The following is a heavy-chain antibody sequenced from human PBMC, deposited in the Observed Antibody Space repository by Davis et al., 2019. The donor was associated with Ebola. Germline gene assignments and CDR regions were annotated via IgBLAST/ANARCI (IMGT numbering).Heavy chain of an antibody. D-gene: IGHD3-16*01. Sequence: AASVKVSCKTFGYTFTSYGITWVRQAPGQGLEWMGWISAYNGNTNYAQKLQGRVTMTTDTSTSTAYMELRSLRSDDTAVYYCARGAVPGWFDPWGQGTLVTVSS. CDR3: ARGAVPGWFDP. V-gene: IGHV1-18*01. CDR1: GYTFTSYG. J-gene: IGHJ5*02. CDR2: ISAYNGNT.